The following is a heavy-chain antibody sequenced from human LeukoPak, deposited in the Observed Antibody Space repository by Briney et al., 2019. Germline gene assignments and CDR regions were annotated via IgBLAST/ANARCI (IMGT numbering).Heavy chain of an antibody. CDR1: GGSISSHY. Sequence: SETLSLTCAVSGGSISSHYWSWIRRPPGKGLEWIGYIYYSGNTYYSPSLHSRVTISVDTSKNHFSLKLTSVTAADTAVYYCARLLDNDSSGYPDTFDIWGQGTMVTVSS. V-gene: IGHV4-59*11. J-gene: IGHJ3*02. D-gene: IGHD3-22*01. CDR3: ARLLDNDSSGYPDTFDI. CDR2: IYYSGNT.